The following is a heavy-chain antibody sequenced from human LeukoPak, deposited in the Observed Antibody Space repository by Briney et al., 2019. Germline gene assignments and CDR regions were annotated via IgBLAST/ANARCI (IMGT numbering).Heavy chain of an antibody. CDR2: IKSKTDGGTT. V-gene: IGHV3-15*01. CDR3: TTLTWYSSSWYTRGDY. CDR1: GFTFSNAW. D-gene: IGHD6-13*01. J-gene: IGHJ4*02. Sequence: GGSLRLSCAASGFTFSNAWMSWVRQAPGKGLEWVGRIKSKTDGGTTDYAAPVKGRFTISRDDSKNTLYLQMNSLKTEDTAVYYCTTLTWYSSSWYTRGDYWGQGTLVTVSS.